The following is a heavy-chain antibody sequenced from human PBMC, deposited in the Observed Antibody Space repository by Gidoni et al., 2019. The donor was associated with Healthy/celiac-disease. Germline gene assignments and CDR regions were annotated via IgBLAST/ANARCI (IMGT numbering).Heavy chain of an antibody. CDR2: LYSGGST. CDR1: GFPVRSNY. CDR3: AREGYYDSSGYSEYFQH. Sequence: EVQLVESGGGLVQPGGSLRLSCAASGFPVRSNYMSWVRQAPGKGLEWVSVLYSGGSTYYADSVKGRFTISRDNSKNTLYLQMNSLRAEDTAVYYCAREGYYDSSGYSEYFQHWGQGTLVTVSS. J-gene: IGHJ1*01. D-gene: IGHD3-22*01. V-gene: IGHV3-66*01.